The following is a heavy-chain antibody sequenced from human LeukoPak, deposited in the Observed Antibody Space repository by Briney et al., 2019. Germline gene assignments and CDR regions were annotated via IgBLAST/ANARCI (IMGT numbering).Heavy chain of an antibody. CDR1: GFTFSSYG. D-gene: IGHD2-2*01. CDR3: AKDLPKYQPMQSRLQD. J-gene: IGHJ4*02. Sequence: PGGSLRLSCAVSGFTFSSYGMHWVRQAPGKGLEWVAVISYDGSNKYYADSVKGRFTISRDNSKNTLYLQMNSLRAEDTAVYYCAKDLPKYQPMQSRLQDWGQGTLVTVSS. V-gene: IGHV3-30*18. CDR2: ISYDGSNK.